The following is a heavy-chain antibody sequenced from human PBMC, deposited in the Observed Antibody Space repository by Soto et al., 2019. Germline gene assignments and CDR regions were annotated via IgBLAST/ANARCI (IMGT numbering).Heavy chain of an antibody. CDR1: GYTFTNND. V-gene: IGHV1-8*02. J-gene: IGHJ5*02. Sequence: ASVKVSCKASGYTFTNNDVSWVRQATGQGLEWMGWMSPGSGDTGYAQKFQGRVTMTRDISIATAYMELNSLTSEDTAIYYCARMESFGSLNWFDPWGQGTLVTVSS. D-gene: IGHD5-18*01. CDR3: ARMESFGSLNWFDP. CDR2: MSPGSGDT.